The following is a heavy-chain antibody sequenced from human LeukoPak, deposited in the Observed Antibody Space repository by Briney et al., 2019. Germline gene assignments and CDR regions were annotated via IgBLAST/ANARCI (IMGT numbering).Heavy chain of an antibody. CDR3: ARSYWNDKNHFDY. Sequence: PSETLSLTCTVSGGSVSSGSYYWSWIRQPPGKGLEWIGYIYYSGSTNYNPSLKSRVTISVDTSKNQFSLKLSSVTAADTAVYYCARSYWNDKNHFDYWGQGTLVTVSS. CDR1: GGSVSSGSYY. J-gene: IGHJ4*02. V-gene: IGHV4-61*01. CDR2: IYYSGST. D-gene: IGHD1-1*01.